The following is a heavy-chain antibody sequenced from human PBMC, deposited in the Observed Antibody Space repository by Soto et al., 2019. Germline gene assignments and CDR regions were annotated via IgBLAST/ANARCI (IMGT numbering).Heavy chain of an antibody. CDR2: INHSGST. CDR1: NGSFSGYY. J-gene: IGHJ3*01. CDR3: VSGRAFLSRNSSDF. Sequence: PSETLSLTCAVYNGSFSGYYWSWIRQPPGKGLEWIGEINHSGSTNSNPSLKSRVTISVDTSKKQFSLKLSSVTAADTAVYYCVSGRAFLSRNSSDFWGNGTLVTVS. V-gene: IGHV4-34*01.